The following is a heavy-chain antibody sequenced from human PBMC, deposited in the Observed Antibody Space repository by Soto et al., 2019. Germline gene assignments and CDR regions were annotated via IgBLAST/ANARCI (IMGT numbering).Heavy chain of an antibody. D-gene: IGHD2-2*02. V-gene: IGHV5-10-1*01. J-gene: IGHJ6*02. CDR1: GYSFTNYW. CDR3: ARHDCSSTRCYIFGMDV. Sequence: PGESLKISCKGSGYSFTNYWISWVRQMPGKGLEWMGRIDPSDSYIKYSPSFQGHVTISADNSISTAYLQWSSLKASDTAMYYCARHDCSSTRCYIFGMDVWGQGTTVTVSS. CDR2: IDPSDSYI.